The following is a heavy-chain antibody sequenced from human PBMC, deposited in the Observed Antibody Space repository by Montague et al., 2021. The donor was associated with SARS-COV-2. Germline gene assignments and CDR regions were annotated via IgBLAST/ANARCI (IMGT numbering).Heavy chain of an antibody. V-gene: IGHV4-34*01. J-gene: IGHJ6*02. CDR2: INHSANT. D-gene: IGHD3-10*01. Sequence: SETLSLTCAVYGGSLSGYYWSWIRQPPEKGLEWIGEINHSANTKYNPSLKSPVTISIDTSKNQFSLKMTSVTAADTATYYCASGTYPSGSYYNRYYYGLNXWGPGTTVIVSS. CDR1: GGSLSGYY. CDR3: ASGTYPSGSYYNRYYYGLNX.